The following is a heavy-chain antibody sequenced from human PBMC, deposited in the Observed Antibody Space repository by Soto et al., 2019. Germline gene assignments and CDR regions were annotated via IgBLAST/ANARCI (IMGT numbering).Heavy chain of an antibody. CDR1: GGSISSYY. Sequence: SETLSLTCTVSGGSISSYYWSWIRQPAWKGLEWIGRIYSHGATNYNPSLKSRVTVSLDTSKNQVSLRLTSVTAADTAVYYCAREEDYYGSGSYYNKYNWFDPWGQGTLVTVSS. CDR2: IYSHGAT. D-gene: IGHD3-10*01. J-gene: IGHJ5*02. V-gene: IGHV4-4*07. CDR3: AREEDYYGSGSYYNKYNWFDP.